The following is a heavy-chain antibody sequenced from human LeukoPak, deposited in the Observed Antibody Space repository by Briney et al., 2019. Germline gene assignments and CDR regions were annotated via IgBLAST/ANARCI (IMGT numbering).Heavy chain of an antibody. J-gene: IGHJ4*02. Sequence: PGRSLRLSCAASGFTFSSYAMHWVRQAPGKGLEWVAVISYDGSNKYYADSVKGRFTISRDNSKNTLYLQMNSLRAEDTALYYCAKMRAAAAFDYWGQGTLVTVSS. CDR1: GFTFSSYA. CDR3: AKMRAAAAFDY. V-gene: IGHV3-30-3*01. CDR2: ISYDGSNK. D-gene: IGHD6-13*01.